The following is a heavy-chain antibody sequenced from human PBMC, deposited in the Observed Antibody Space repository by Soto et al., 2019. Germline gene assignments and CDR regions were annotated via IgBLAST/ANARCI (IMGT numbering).Heavy chain of an antibody. CDR3: ARGPSPIYSGYQVAWFDP. D-gene: IGHD5-12*01. CDR1: GGSFSGYY. V-gene: IGHV4-34*01. J-gene: IGHJ5*02. CDR2: INHSGST. Sequence: QVQLQQWGAGLLKPSETLSLTCAVYGGSFSGYYWSWIRQPPGKGLEWIGEINHSGSTNYNPSLKSRVNISVDTSKNQFSLKLSSVTAADTAVYYCARGPSPIYSGYQVAWFDPWGQGTLVTVSS.